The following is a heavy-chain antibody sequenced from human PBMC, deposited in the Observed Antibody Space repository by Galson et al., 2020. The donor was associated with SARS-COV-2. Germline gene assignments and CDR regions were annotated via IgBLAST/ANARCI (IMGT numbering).Heavy chain of an antibody. CDR2: ISYSGST. CDR3: ARVSPVVMDYGMDV. V-gene: IGHV4-30-4*01. Sequence: LSLTCPASGGSISSGDYYWSWISQPPGKGLEWIGYISYSGSTYYNPSLKSRLIISVDTSKNQFSLNLSSVTAADTAVYYCARVSPVVMDYGMDVWGQGTTVTVSS. J-gene: IGHJ6*02. D-gene: IGHD3-16*01. CDR1: GGSISSGDYY.